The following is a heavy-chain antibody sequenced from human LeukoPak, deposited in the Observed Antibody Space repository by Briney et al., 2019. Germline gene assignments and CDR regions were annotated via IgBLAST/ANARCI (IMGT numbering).Heavy chain of an antibody. CDR1: GGSINSYY. Sequence: PSETLSLTCTVSGGSINSYYWNWIRQSPGQGLEWIGFIYSAGSTNYNPSLKSRVAISVDTSQNQFSLKLSSVTAADTAVYYCARGGSTTWRIGYYFDYWGQGALVTVSS. CDR2: IYSAGST. D-gene: IGHD6-13*01. V-gene: IGHV4-59*01. CDR3: ARGGSTTWRIGYYFDY. J-gene: IGHJ4*02.